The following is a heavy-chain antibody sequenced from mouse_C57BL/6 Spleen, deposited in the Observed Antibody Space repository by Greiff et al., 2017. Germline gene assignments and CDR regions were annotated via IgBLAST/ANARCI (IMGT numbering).Heavy chain of an antibody. Sequence: QVQLQQPGAELVKPGASVKISCKASGYAFSSYWMNWVKQRPGKGLEWIGQIYPGDGDTNYNGKFKGKATLTADKSSSTAYMQLSSLTSEESAVYFCAPYYDCDPGYAMDYWGQGTSVTVSS. CDR3: APYYDCDPGYAMDY. CDR2: IYPGDGDT. J-gene: IGHJ4*01. CDR1: GYAFSSYW. D-gene: IGHD2-4*01. V-gene: IGHV1-80*01.